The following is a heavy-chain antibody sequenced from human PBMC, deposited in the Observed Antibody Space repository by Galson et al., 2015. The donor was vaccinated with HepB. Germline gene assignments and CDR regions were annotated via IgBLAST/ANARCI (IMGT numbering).Heavy chain of an antibody. CDR3: ARGVGGSSGWLNY. CDR2: ISYDGSNK. CDR1: GFTFSSYA. J-gene: IGHJ4*02. D-gene: IGHD6-19*01. Sequence: SLRLSCAASGFTFSSYAMHWVRQAPGKGLEWVAVISYDGSNKYYADSVKGRFTISRDNSKNTLYLQMNGLRAEDTAVYYCARGVGGSSGWLNYWGQGTLVTVSS. V-gene: IGHV3-30-3*01.